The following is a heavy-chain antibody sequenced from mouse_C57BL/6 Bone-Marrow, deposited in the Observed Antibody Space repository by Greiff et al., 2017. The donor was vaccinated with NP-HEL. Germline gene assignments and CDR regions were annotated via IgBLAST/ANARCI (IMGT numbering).Heavy chain of an antibody. CDR3: AGYDRGFAY. CDR2: ILPGSGST. Sequence: QVQLQQSGAELMKPGASVKLSCKATGYTFTGYWIEWVKQRPGHGLEWIGEILPGSGSTNNNEKFKGKATLTADTSSNTAYMQLSSLTTEDSAIYYCAGYDRGFAYWGQGTLVTVSA. J-gene: IGHJ3*01. D-gene: IGHD2-2*01. V-gene: IGHV1-9*01. CDR1: GYTFTGYW.